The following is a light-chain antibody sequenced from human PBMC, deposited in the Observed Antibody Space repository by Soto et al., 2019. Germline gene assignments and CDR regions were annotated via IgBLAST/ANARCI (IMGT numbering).Light chain of an antibody. Sequence: DVVLTQTPLSSPVTLGQPASISCRSSQSLVYSEGNSYLSWLQQRPGQPPRLLIYQISNLLSGVPDRFSGSGAGTDFTLNISRVEAEDVGVYYCMQYAHFPLTFGQGTKLEI. CDR2: QIS. CDR3: MQYAHFPLT. CDR1: QSLVYSEGNSY. V-gene: IGKV2-24*01. J-gene: IGKJ1*01.